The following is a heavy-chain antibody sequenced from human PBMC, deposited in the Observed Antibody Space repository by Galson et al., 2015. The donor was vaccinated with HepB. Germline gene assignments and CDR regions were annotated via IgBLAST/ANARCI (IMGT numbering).Heavy chain of an antibody. J-gene: IGHJ4*02. V-gene: IGHV3-23*01. CDR3: ARVGFRIAAAAFDY. CDR1: GFTFSSYA. CDR2: IYDSGANT. Sequence: SLRLSCAASGFTFSSYAMSWVRQAPGKGLEWVSGIYDSGANTYYADSVKGRFTISRDNSKNTLYLQMNSLRAEDTAVYYCARVGFRIAAAAFDYWGQGTLVTVSS. D-gene: IGHD6-13*01.